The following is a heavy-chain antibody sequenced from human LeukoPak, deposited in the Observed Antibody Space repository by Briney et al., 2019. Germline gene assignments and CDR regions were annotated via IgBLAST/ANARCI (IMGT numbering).Heavy chain of an antibody. Sequence: SETLSLTCTVSGGSISSYYWSWIRQPPGKGLEWIGYTYYSGSTNYNPSLKSRVTISVDTSKNQFSLKLSSVTAADTAVYYCARGYGGYSGYDYMIYWGQGTLVTVSS. CDR3: ARGYGGYSGYDYMIY. J-gene: IGHJ4*02. V-gene: IGHV4-59*01. D-gene: IGHD5-12*01. CDR1: GGSISSYY. CDR2: TYYSGST.